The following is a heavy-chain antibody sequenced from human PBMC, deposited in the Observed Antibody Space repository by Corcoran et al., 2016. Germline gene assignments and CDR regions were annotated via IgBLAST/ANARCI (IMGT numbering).Heavy chain of an antibody. J-gene: IGHJ5*02. CDR2: IIPIFGTA. Sequence: QVQLVQSGAEVKKPGSSAKVSCKASGGTFSSYAISWVRQAPGQGLEWMGGIIPIFGTANYAQKFQGRVTITADESTSTAYMELSSLRSEDTAVYYCARAAPSAYYYGSGSDSPPWFDPWGQGTLVTVSS. D-gene: IGHD3-10*01. V-gene: IGHV1-69*01. CDR3: ARAAPSAYYYGSGSDSPPWFDP. CDR1: GGTFSSYA.